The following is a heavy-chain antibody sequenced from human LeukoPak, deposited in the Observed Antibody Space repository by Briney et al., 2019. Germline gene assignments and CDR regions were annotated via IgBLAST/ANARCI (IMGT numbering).Heavy chain of an antibody. D-gene: IGHD2-2*01. CDR1: GFTFSSYA. J-gene: IGHJ4*02. V-gene: IGHV3-23*01. CDR2: ISGSGGST. CDR3: AKDIVVVPAALGCLDY. Sequence: GGSLRLSCAASGFTFSSYAMSWVRQAPGKWLEWVSAISGSGGSTYYADSVKGRFTISRDNSKNTLYLQMNSLRAEDTAVYYCAKDIVVVPAALGCLDYWGQGTLVTVSS.